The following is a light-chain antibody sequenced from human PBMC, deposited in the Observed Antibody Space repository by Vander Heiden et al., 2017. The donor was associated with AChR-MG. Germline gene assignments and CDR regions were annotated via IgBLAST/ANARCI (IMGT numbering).Light chain of an antibody. J-gene: IGKJ1*01. Sequence: VIWMTQSPSLLSASAGDRVTISCLMSQGISSYLASYQQKPGNDPELLIYAASTLQSAVPSRLSGSGSGTDFTLTISRLQSEDFATYYCHQHYSFPWTFGPGTKVEIK. CDR3: HQHYSFPWT. CDR2: AAS. V-gene: IGKV1D-8*01. CDR1: QGISSY.